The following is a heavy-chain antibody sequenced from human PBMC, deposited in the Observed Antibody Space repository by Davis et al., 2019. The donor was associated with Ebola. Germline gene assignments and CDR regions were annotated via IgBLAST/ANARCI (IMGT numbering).Heavy chain of an antibody. CDR3: AKDFPPMYYDFWSGYYRVYYYYYGMDV. J-gene: IGHJ6*02. V-gene: IGHV3-43*02. D-gene: IGHD3-3*01. CDR1: GFTFDDYA. Sequence: GESLKISCAASGFTFDDYAMHWVRQAPGKGLEWVSLISGDGGSTYYADSVKGRFTISRDNSKNSLYLQMNSLRTEDTALYYCAKDFPPMYYDFWSGYYRVYYYYYGMDVWGQGTTVTVSS. CDR2: ISGDGGST.